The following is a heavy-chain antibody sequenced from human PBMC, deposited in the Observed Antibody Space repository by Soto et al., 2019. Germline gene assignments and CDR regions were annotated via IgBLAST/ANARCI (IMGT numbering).Heavy chain of an antibody. CDR1: GGSISSGDYY. J-gene: IGHJ4*02. D-gene: IGHD3-22*01. CDR2: IYYSGST. Sequence: LSETLSLTCTVSGGSISSGDYYWSWIRQPPGKGLEWIGYIYYSGSTYYNPSLKSRVTISVDTSKNQFSLKLSSVTAADTAVYYCAREERDYYDSSGYLDYWGQGTLVTVSS. V-gene: IGHV4-30-4*01. CDR3: AREERDYYDSSGYLDY.